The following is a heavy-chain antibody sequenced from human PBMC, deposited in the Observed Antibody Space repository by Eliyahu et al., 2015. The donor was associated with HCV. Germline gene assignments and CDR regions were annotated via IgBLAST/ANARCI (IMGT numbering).Heavy chain of an antibody. CDR2: ITPSGDRT. CDR3: ARDVGWAPGGP. Sequence: QVQVVQSGAXVRKPGASVXLSCRPSXXTFSGNYVXXVRQAPGQGLEWVGMITPSGDRTTYAQKVQGRVTMTRDTSTSTVYMELHSLRSEDTAVYYCARDVGWAPGGPWGQGTLVTVSS. D-gene: IGHD6-19*01. J-gene: IGHJ5*02. V-gene: IGHV1-46*01. CDR1: XXTFSGNY.